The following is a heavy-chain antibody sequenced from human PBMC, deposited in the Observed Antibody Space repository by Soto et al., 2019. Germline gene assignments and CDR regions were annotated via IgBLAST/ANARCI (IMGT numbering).Heavy chain of an antibody. D-gene: IGHD3-9*01. V-gene: IGHV3-30*18. CDR3: AKEGHHYEILTGYRSYYGMDV. CDR2: ISYDGSNK. CDR1: GFTFSSYG. Sequence: QVPLVESGGGVVQPGRSLRLSCAASGFTFSSYGMHWVRQAPGKGLEWVAVISYDGSNKYYADSVKGRFTISRDNSKNTLYLQMNSLRAEDTAVYYCAKEGHHYEILTGYRSYYGMDVWGQGTTVTVPS. J-gene: IGHJ6*02.